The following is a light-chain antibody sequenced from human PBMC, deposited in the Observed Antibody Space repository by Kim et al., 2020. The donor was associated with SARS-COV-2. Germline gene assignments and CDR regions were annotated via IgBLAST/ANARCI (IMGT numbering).Light chain of an antibody. CDR1: NIGSKN. V-gene: IGLV3-9*01. CDR2: RDS. J-gene: IGLJ1*01. Sequence: SYELTQPLSVSVALVQTARITCGGNNIGSKNVHWYQQKPGQAPVLVIYRDSNRPSGIPERFSGSNSGNTATLTISRAQAGDEADYYCQVWDSSTYVFGTGTKVTVL. CDR3: QVWDSSTYV.